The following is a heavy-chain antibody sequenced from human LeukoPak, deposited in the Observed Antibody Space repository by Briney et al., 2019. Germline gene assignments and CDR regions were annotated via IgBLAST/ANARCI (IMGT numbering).Heavy chain of an antibody. Sequence: GRSLRLSCAASGFTVSSNYMSWVRQAPGKGLEWVSVIYSGGSTYYADSVKGRFTISRDNSKNTLYLQMNSLRAEDTAVYYCARDRVGATFWDYWGQGTLVTVSS. CDR1: GFTVSSNY. CDR2: IYSGGST. CDR3: ARDRVGATFWDY. D-gene: IGHD1-26*01. V-gene: IGHV3-66*01. J-gene: IGHJ4*02.